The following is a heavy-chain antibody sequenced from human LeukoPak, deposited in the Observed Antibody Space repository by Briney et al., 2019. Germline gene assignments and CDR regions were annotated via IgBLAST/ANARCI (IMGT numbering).Heavy chain of an antibody. J-gene: IGHJ4*02. CDR1: GGTFSSYA. CDR2: IIPIFGTA. CDR3: ARGTTYYYDSSGYYGY. V-gene: IGHV1-69*05. D-gene: IGHD3-22*01. Sequence: SVKVSCKASGGTFSSYAISWVRQAPGQGLEWMGRIIPIFGTANYAQKFQGRVTITTDESTSTAYMELSSLRSEDTAVYYCARGTTYYYDSSGYYGYWGQGTLVTVSS.